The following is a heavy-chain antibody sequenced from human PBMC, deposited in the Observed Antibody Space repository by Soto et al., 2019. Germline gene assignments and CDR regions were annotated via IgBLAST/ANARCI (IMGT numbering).Heavy chain of an antibody. Sequence: QVQLVESGGGLVKPGGSIRLSCAASGFTFSDYYMTWIRQAPGKGLEWVSYISNSGSTVYYADSVKGRFTISRDNAKNSLYLQMNSLRGDDTAVYYCARGGYCSSTSCYPQYSQHWGQGTLVTVSS. CDR2: ISNSGSTV. D-gene: IGHD2-2*01. CDR1: GFTFSDYY. V-gene: IGHV3-11*01. J-gene: IGHJ1*01. CDR3: ARGGYCSSTSCYPQYSQH.